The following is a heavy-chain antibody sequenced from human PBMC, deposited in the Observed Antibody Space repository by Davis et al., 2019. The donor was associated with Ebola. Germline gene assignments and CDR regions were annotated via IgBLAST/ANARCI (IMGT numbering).Heavy chain of an antibody. J-gene: IGHJ4*02. V-gene: IGHV4-4*07. CDR3: ALHCSSTSCSSFDY. CDR2: IDTSGST. CDR1: GGSISSYY. Sequence: SETLSLTCTVSGGSISSYYWSWIRQPAGKGLEWIGRIDTSGSTNYNPSLKSRVTMSVDTSKNQFSLKLSSVTAADTAVYYCALHCSSTSCSSFDYWGQGTLVTVSS. D-gene: IGHD2-2*01.